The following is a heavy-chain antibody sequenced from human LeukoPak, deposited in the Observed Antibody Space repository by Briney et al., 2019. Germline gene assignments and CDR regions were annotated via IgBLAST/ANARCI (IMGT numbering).Heavy chain of an antibody. V-gene: IGHV4-39*07. CDR3: AREVYGSMANAFDI. D-gene: IGHD2/OR15-2a*01. J-gene: IGHJ3*02. Sequence: SETLSLTCTVSGGSISSSSYYWGWIRQPPGKGLEWIGSIYYSGSTYYNPSLKSRVTISVDTSKNQFSLKLSSVTAADTAVYYCAREVYGSMANAFDIWGQGTVVTVSS. CDR1: GGSISSSSYY. CDR2: IYYSGST.